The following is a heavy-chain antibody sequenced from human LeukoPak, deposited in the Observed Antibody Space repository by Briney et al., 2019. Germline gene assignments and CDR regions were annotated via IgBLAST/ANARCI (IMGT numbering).Heavy chain of an antibody. CDR3: AKDLGSYGFDY. V-gene: IGHV3-30*18. J-gene: IGHJ4*02. Sequence: GGSLRLSCAASGFTFSSYGMHWVRQAPGKGLEWVAVISYDGSNKYYADSVKGRFTISRDNSKNTLYLQMNGLRAEDTAVYYCAKDLGSYGFDYWGQGTLVTVSS. D-gene: IGHD5-18*01. CDR1: GFTFSSYG. CDR2: ISYDGSNK.